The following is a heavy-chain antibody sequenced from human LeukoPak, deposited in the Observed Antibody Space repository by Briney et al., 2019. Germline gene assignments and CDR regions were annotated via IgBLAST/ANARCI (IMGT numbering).Heavy chain of an antibody. V-gene: IGHV3-21*01. CDR2: ISSSSYI. CDR1: GFTFSSYS. D-gene: IGHD3-22*01. CDR3: ARETHYYDSSGAFDI. J-gene: IGHJ3*02. Sequence: GGSLRLSCAASGFTFSSYSMNWVRQAPGKGLEWVSSISSSSYIYYADSVKGRFTISRDNAKNSLYLQMNSLRAEDTAVYYCARETHYYDSSGAFDIWGQGTMVTVSS.